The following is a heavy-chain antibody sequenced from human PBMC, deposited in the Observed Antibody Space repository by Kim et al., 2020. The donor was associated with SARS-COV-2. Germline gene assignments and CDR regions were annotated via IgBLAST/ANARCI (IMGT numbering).Heavy chain of an antibody. D-gene: IGHD3-10*01. J-gene: IGHJ5*01. CDR3: ARQVASMIWGVIRHNW. CDR1: GGSISSSSYY. CDR2: MYYSGTS. Sequence: SETLSLTCTVSGGSISSSSYYWGWIRQPPGKGLEWIGTMYYSGTSYYNPSRKSRVTIYVDTSKSQFSLKLTSVTAADPAMYYCARQVASMIWGVIRHNW. V-gene: IGHV4-39*01.